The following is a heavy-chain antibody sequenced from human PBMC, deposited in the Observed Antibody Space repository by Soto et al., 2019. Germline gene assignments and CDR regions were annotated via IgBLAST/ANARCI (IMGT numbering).Heavy chain of an antibody. CDR1: GFTFSDYY. J-gene: IGHJ6*02. CDR3: GFPGVPTGNYYGMDV. Sequence: PGGSLRLSCAASGFTFSDYYMSWIRQAPGKGLEWVSYISSSGSTIYYADSVKGRFTISRDNAKNSLYLQMNSLRAEDTAVYYCGFPGVPTGNYYGMDVWGQGTTVTVSS. V-gene: IGHV3-11*01. CDR2: ISSSGSTI. D-gene: IGHD1-1*01.